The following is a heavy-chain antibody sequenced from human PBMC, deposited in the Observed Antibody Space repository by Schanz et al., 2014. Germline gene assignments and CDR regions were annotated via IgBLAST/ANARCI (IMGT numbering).Heavy chain of an antibody. CDR1: GGSISSAY. Sequence: QVKLQESGPGLVKPSETLSLTCNVSGGSISSAYWSWIRQHPGKGLEWIGYVYYSGNTYYNPSLKSRLTMSVDTSKNQFSLRLSSVTAADTAIYYCSRGECSSTSCHEVAPPDDWGQGTLVTVSS. CDR2: VYYSGNT. V-gene: IGHV4-31*03. D-gene: IGHD2-2*01. CDR3: SRGECSSTSCHEVAPPDD. J-gene: IGHJ4*02.